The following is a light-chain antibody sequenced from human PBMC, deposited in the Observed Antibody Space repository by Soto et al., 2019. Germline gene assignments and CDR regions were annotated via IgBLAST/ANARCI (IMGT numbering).Light chain of an antibody. Sequence: QSALTQPASVSGSPGQSIAISCTGTGSDVGGYRYVSWYQQHPDKAPRLLIYDVSDRPSGVSSRFSGSRSGNTASLTISGLQAEDEADYYCSSYSGSGTLVVFGGGTKLTVL. V-gene: IGLV2-14*03. CDR3: SSYSGSGTLVV. J-gene: IGLJ2*01. CDR1: GSDVGGYRY. CDR2: DVS.